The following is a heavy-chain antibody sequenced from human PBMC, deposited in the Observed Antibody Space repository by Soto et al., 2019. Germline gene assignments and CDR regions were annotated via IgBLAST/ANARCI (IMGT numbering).Heavy chain of an antibody. D-gene: IGHD5-18*01. J-gene: IGHJ6*02. CDR3: ARGEYSYGHGEGYYYYGMDV. CDR1: GFTFSSYS. Sequence: GSLRLSCAASGFTFSSYSMNWVRQAPGKGLEWVSSISSSSSYIYYADSVKGRFTISRDNAKNSLYLQMNSLRAEDAAVYYCARGEYSYGHGEGYYYYGMDVWGQGTTVTVSS. CDR2: ISSSSSYI. V-gene: IGHV3-21*01.